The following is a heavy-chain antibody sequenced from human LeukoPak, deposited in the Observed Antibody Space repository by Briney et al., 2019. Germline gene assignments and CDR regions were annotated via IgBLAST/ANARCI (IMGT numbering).Heavy chain of an antibody. Sequence: GGSLRLSCAASGFTFSSYWMHWVRQAPGKGLVWVSRINTDGSNTYYADSVKGRFTISRDNAKNSLYLQMNSLRAEDTAVYYCARSPRYCSGGSCYGTRFDYWGQGTLVTVSS. D-gene: IGHD2-15*01. V-gene: IGHV3-74*01. CDR1: GFTFSSYW. CDR3: ARSPRYCSGGSCYGTRFDY. CDR2: INTDGSNT. J-gene: IGHJ4*02.